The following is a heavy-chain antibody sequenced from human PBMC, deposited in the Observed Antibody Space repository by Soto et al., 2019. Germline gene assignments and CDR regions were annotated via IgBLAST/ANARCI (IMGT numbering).Heavy chain of an antibody. D-gene: IGHD4-17*01. J-gene: IGHJ4*02. Sequence: ASVKVSCKASGHSIASHYVHWVRQAPGQGLEWMGRINPSGGSTSYAQKFQGRVTMTRNTSTSTVYMELSSLRSEDTAVYYCARTLYGDNVDYWGQGTLVTVSS. CDR3: ARTLYGDNVDY. V-gene: IGHV1-46*01. CDR1: GHSIASHY. CDR2: INPSGGST.